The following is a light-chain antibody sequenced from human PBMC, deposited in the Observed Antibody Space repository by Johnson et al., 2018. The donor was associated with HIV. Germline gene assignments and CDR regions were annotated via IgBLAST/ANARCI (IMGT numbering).Light chain of an antibody. CDR3: GAWDSSLNAYV. V-gene: IGLV1-51*01. CDR2: YNN. J-gene: IGLJ1*01. CDR1: SSNIESDY. Sequence: QSVLTQPPSVSAAPGQKVTISCSGSSSNIESDYVSWYQQLPGTAPNLLIYYNNKRPSGIPDRFFGSKSRTSATLDITGLQTGDEGDYYCGAWDSSLNAYVFGTGTKVTVL.